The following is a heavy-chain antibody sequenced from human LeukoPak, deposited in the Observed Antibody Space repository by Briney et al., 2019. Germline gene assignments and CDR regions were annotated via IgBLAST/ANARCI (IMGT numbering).Heavy chain of an antibody. V-gene: IGHV1-2*06. J-gene: IGHJ6*02. CDR3: ARDMDWDIVVVPAATGYYYYGMDV. CDR1: GYTFTGYY. CDR2: IDPNSGDT. Sequence: ASVRVSCKAFGYTFTGYYMHWVRQAPGQGLEWMGRIDPNSGDTKYAQTFQGRVTMTRDTSITTAYMEVSRLRSDDTAVYYCARDMDWDIVVVPAATGYYYYGMDVWGQGTTVTVSS. D-gene: IGHD2-2*01.